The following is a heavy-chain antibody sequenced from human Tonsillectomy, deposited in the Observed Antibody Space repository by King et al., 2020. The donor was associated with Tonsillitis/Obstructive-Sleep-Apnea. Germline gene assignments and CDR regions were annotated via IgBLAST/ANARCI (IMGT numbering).Heavy chain of an antibody. V-gene: IGHV4-39*01. J-gene: IGHJ6*03. D-gene: IGHD6-13*01. Sequence: QLQESGPGLVKPSETLSLTCTVSGVSIGSSGYYWGWIRQPPGKGLEWIGSIHYSGSTHYSPSLKSRVTISVDTSKNQFSLKLSSVTAADTAVYYCARLRGGSSWYSNYMDVWGKGTTVTVSS. CDR1: GVSIGSSGYY. CDR2: IHYSGST. CDR3: ARLRGGSSWYSNYMDV.